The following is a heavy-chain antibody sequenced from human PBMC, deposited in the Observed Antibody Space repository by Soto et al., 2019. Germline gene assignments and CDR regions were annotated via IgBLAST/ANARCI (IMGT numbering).Heavy chain of an antibody. V-gene: IGHV4-34*01. D-gene: IGHD4-17*01. CDR2: INHSGST. CDR3: ARVSRTTVTALDY. J-gene: IGHJ4*02. Sequence: SETLSLTCSVYGGSFSGYYWSWIRQPPGKGLEWIGEINHSGSTNYNPSLKSRVTISVDTSKNQFSLKLSSVTAADTAVYYCARVSRTTVTALDYWGQGTLVTVSS. CDR1: GGSFSGYY.